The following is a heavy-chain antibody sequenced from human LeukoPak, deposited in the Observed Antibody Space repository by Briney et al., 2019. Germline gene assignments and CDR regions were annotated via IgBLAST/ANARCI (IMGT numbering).Heavy chain of an antibody. CDR3: AKLAKYFYGAETFYFFEH. Sequence: GGSLRLSCAASGFTFSNAWMSWVRQAPGKGLGWVANINQDGTEKYYVDSVKGRFTISRDNGKNSLYLQMNSLRVEDTAVYYCAKLAKYFYGAETFYFFEHWGQGTPVTASS. D-gene: IGHD3-10*01. V-gene: IGHV3-7*01. CDR1: GFTFSNAW. CDR2: INQDGTEK. J-gene: IGHJ4*02.